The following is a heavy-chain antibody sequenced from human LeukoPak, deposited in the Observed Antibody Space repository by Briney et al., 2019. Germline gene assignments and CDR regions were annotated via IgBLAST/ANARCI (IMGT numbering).Heavy chain of an antibody. CDR1: GGSISSSNW. V-gene: IGHV4-4*02. J-gene: IGHJ3*02. Sequence: SGTLSLTCAVSGGSISSSNWWSRVRQPPGKGLEWIGEIYHSGSTNYNPSLKSRVTISVDKSKNQFSLKLSSVTAADTAVYYCARYYLGYCSSTSCLTPSDAFDIWGQGTMVTVSS. CDR3: ARYYLGYCSSTSCLTPSDAFDI. CDR2: IYHSGST. D-gene: IGHD2-2*01.